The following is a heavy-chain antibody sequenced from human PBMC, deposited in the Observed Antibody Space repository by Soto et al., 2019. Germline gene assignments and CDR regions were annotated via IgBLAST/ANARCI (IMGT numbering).Heavy chain of an antibody. CDR3: AIAFCTNGVCYYLHS. CDR2: IYYDGSNR. D-gene: IGHD2-8*01. V-gene: IGHV3-33*01. CDR1: GVTLGTYA. J-gene: IGHJ4*02. Sequence: PGRSLRLSCAASGVTLGTYAMDWVRQAPSKGLEWVAVIYYDGSNRYYGDAVKGRFTISRDNSKSTLYLQMSSLRAEDTAVYYCAIAFCTNGVCYYLHSRGQALLVSV.